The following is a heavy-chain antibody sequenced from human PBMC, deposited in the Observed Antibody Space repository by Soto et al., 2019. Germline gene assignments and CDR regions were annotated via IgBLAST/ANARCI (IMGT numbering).Heavy chain of an antibody. Sequence: GGSLRLSCAASGFTFSSYSMNWVRQAPGKGLEWVSSISSSSSYIYYADSVKGRFTISRDNAKNSLYLQMNGLRAEDTAVYYCASYSGYEQYYFDYWGQGTLVTVSS. CDR2: ISSSSSYI. CDR3: ASYSGYEQYYFDY. CDR1: GFTFSSYS. J-gene: IGHJ4*02. D-gene: IGHD5-12*01. V-gene: IGHV3-21*01.